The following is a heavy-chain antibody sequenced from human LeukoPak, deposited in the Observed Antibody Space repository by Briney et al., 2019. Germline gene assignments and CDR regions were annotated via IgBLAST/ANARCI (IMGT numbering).Heavy chain of an antibody. CDR3: TTDEDWNYARKDV. CDR1: GFTFNYAW. Sequence: GGSLRLSCAASGFTFNYAWMSWIRQVPGKGLEWVGQTVSEIDGGTTDYAAPVKGRFTISRDDSKSTLYLQMNSLKIEDTAVYYCTTDEDWNYARKDVWGQGATVIVSS. D-gene: IGHD1-7*01. V-gene: IGHV3-15*04. J-gene: IGHJ6*02. CDR2: TVSEIDGGTT.